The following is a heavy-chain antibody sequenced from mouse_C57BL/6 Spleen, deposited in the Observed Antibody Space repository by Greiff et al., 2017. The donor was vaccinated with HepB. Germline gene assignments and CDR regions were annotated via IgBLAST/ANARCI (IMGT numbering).Heavy chain of an antibody. CDR2: IDPNSGGT. J-gene: IGHJ2*01. D-gene: IGHD1-1*01. CDR1: GYTFTSYW. CDR3: ARGGGITTVVVPFDY. V-gene: IGHV1-72*01. Sequence: QVQLQQPGAELVKPGASVKLSCKASGYTFTSYWMHWVKQRPGRGLEWIGRIDPNSGGTKYNEKFKSKATLTVDKPSSTAYMQLGSLTSEDSAVYYCARGGGITTVVVPFDYWGQGTTLTVSS.